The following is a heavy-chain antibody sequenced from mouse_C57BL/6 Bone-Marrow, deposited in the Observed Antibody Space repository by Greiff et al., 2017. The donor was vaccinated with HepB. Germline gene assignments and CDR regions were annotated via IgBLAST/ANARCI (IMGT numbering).Heavy chain of an antibody. CDR3: ARDGSSYRYFDV. Sequence: EVMLVESGGGLVQPGGSRKLSCAASGFTFSSFGMHWVRQAPEKGLEWVAYISSGSSTIYYADTVKGRFTISRDNPKNTLFLQMTSLRSEDTAMYYYARDGSSYRYFDVWGAGTTVTVSS. J-gene: IGHJ1*01. CDR1: GFTFSSFG. CDR2: ISSGSSTI. V-gene: IGHV5-17*02. D-gene: IGHD1-1*01.